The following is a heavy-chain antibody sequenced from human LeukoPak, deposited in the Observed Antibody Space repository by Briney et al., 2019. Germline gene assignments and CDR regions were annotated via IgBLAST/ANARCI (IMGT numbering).Heavy chain of an antibody. Sequence: ASVKVSCKASGYTFTSYGISWVRQAPGQGLEWMGWISAYNGNTNYAQKLQGRVTMTTDTSTSTAYMELRSLRSDDPAVYYCARVSPRWGYCSSTSCSTRPGSWFDPWGQGTLVTVSS. CDR3: ARVSPRWGYCSSTSCSTRPGSWFDP. J-gene: IGHJ5*02. V-gene: IGHV1-18*04. CDR1: GYTFTSYG. CDR2: ISAYNGNT. D-gene: IGHD2-2*01.